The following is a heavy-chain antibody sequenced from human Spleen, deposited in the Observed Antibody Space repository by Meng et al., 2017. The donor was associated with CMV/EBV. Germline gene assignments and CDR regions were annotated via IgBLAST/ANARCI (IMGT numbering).Heavy chain of an antibody. CDR2: IYYSGIT. CDR3: ARAVPGTFLGYHYGLDV. CDR1: GVSISSDY. J-gene: IGHJ6*02. V-gene: IGHV4-59*01. Sequence: SETLSLTCTVSGVSISSDYWSWIRQPPGKGLEWIGYIYYSGITNYNPALESRVTISGETSRNRLSLKLSSVTAAYTAVYFCARAVPGTFLGYHYGLDVWGQGATVTVSS. D-gene: IGHD1-1*01.